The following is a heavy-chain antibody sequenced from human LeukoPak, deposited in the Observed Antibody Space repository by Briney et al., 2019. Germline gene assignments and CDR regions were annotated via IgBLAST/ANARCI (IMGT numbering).Heavy chain of an antibody. Sequence: GGSLRLSCAASGFTFSSYAMSWVRQAPGKGPEWVSAISGSGGSTYYADSVKGRFTISRDNSKNTLYLQMNSLRAEDTAVYYCAKGGRYYYGSGSVDYWGQGTLVTVSS. CDR2: ISGSGGST. D-gene: IGHD3-10*01. V-gene: IGHV3-23*01. CDR1: GFTFSSYA. CDR3: AKGGRYYYGSGSVDY. J-gene: IGHJ4*02.